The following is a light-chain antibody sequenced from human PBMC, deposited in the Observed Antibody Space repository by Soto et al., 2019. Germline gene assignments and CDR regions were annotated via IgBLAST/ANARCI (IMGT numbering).Light chain of an antibody. CDR1: SSNIGADFE. V-gene: IGLV1-40*01. CDR3: QSYDSSLSGYLI. J-gene: IGLJ2*01. CDR2: TNI. Sequence: QSVLTQPPSVSGASGQRVTISCTGSSSNIGADFEVHWYQQRPGTAPKLLIYTNINRPSGVPDRFSGSRSGTSASLAITGLQAEDEADYYCQSYDSSLSGYLIFGGGTKVTVL.